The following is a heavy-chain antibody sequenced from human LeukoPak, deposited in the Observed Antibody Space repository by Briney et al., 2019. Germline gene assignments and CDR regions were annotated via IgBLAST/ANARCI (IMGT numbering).Heavy chain of an antibody. D-gene: IGHD6-13*01. Sequence: GGSLRLSCAASGFTFDDYAMHWVRQAPGKGLEWVSLISGDGGSTYYADSVKGRFTISRDNSKNSLYLQMNSLRTEDTALYYCAKGGGSSWYFPASDIWGQGTMVTVSS. J-gene: IGHJ3*02. CDR3: AKGGGSSWYFPASDI. CDR2: ISGDGGST. CDR1: GFTFDDYA. V-gene: IGHV3-43*02.